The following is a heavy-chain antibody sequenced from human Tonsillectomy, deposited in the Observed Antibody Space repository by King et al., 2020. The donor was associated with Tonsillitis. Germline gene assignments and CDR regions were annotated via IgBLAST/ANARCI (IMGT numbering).Heavy chain of an antibody. Sequence: QLVQSGGGLVQPGGSLRLSCAASVFNFNNYGMNWVRQAPGKGLEWISYIRNNSNTIYYADSGKGRFTISRDNAKNSLFLQMNSLRAEDTAIYYCARDTSFDWYFDLWGRGTLVTVSS. CDR2: IRNNSNTI. V-gene: IGHV3-48*04. J-gene: IGHJ2*01. CDR3: ARDTSFDWYFDL. CDR1: VFNFNNYG.